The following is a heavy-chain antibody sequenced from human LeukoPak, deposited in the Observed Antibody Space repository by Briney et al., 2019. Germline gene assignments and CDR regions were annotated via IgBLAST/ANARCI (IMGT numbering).Heavy chain of an antibody. CDR2: ISGSGSNS. CDR1: GFTFSNYG. Sequence: GGSLRLSCAASGFTFSNYGMSWVRQAPGKGLEWVSAISGSGSNSYYADSVKGRFTISRDNAKNSPYLQMNSLRAEDTAVYYCARDWGYYGSGSYDYWGQGTLVTVSS. CDR3: ARDWGYYGSGSYDY. V-gene: IGHV3-23*01. J-gene: IGHJ4*02. D-gene: IGHD3-10*01.